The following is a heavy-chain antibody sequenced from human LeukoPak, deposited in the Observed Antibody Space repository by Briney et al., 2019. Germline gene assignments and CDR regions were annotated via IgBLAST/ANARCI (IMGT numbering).Heavy chain of an antibody. V-gene: IGHV3-53*01. CDR3: ARVNSRVPMAVSDY. Sequence: PGGSLRLSCAASGFTASSNYMSWVRQAPGKGLEWVSVIYSGSSADYADSVKGRFTISRDNSKNTLYLQMNSLRAEDTAVYFCARVNSRVPMAVSDYWGQGTLVTVSS. CDR2: IYSGSSA. D-gene: IGHD2-8*01. CDR1: GFTASSNY. J-gene: IGHJ4*02.